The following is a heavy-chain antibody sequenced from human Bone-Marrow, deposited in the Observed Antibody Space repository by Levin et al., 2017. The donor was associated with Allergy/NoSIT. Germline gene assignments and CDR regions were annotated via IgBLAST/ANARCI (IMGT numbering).Heavy chain of an antibody. D-gene: IGHD5-18*01. CDR3: AGHVKIMGYFYGYGWFDP. Sequence: SETLSLTCSVSGGSISTTNYNWAWVRQSPGKGLEWIGSIYYSGSTFYNPSLKSRLTISVDTSLNQFSLKLNAVTAADTAVYFCAGHVKIMGYFYGYGWFDPWGQGTLVTVSS. CDR1: GGSISTTNYN. J-gene: IGHJ5*02. V-gene: IGHV4-39*01. CDR2: IYYSGST.